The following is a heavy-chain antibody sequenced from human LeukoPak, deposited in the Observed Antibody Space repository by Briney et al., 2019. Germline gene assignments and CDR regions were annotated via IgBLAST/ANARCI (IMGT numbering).Heavy chain of an antibody. V-gene: IGHV4-31*03. J-gene: IGHJ4*02. CDR1: GGSISSGGYY. D-gene: IGHD5-18*01. Sequence: PSQTLSLTCTVSGGSISSGGYYWSWIRQHPGKGLEWIGYIYYSGSTYYNPSLKSRVTISVDTSKNQFSLKLSSVTAADTAMYYCARATDTAMVPFDYWGQGTLVTVSS. CDR2: IYYSGST. CDR3: ARATDTAMVPFDY.